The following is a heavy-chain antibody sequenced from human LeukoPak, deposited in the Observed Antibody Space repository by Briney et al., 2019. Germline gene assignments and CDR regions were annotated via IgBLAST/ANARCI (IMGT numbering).Heavy chain of an antibody. CDR2: IRRKANSYAT. CDR3: TRLPLCIAAAGTVCDC. V-gene: IGHV3-73*01. D-gene: IGHD6-13*01. CDR1: GFTFSSYA. J-gene: IGHJ4*02. Sequence: QPGGSLRLSCAASGFTFSSYAMSWVRQAPGKGLEWVGRIRRKANSYATAYAASVKGRFTISRDDSKNTAYLQMNSLKTEDTAVYYCTRLPLCIAAAGTVCDCWGQGTLVTVSS.